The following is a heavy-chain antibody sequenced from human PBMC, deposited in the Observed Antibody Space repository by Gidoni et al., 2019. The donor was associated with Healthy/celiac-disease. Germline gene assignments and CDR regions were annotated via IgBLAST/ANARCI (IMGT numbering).Heavy chain of an antibody. Sequence: QVQLQESGPGLVKPSQTLSLTCTGSGGSISSGSYYWSWIRQPAGKGLEWIGRIYTSGSTTYNPSLKSRVTISVDTSKNQFSLKLSSVTAADTAVYYCAGSFDYSDYWGQGTLVTVSS. CDR1: GGSISSGSYY. J-gene: IGHJ4*02. V-gene: IGHV4-61*02. CDR2: IYTSGST. CDR3: AGSFDYSDY. D-gene: IGHD3-3*01.